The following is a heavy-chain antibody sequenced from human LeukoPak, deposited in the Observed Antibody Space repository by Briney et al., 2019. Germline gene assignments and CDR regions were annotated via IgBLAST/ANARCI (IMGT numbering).Heavy chain of an antibody. Sequence: GGSLRLSCAASGFTFSSYSMNWVRQAPGKGLEWVSSISSSSSYIYYADSVKGRLTISRDNAKNSLYLQMNSLRAEDTAVYYCARRPSGYCSGGSCYPVYYYYSMDVWGKGTTVTVSS. CDR1: GFTFSSYS. J-gene: IGHJ6*04. V-gene: IGHV3-21*01. CDR2: ISSSSSYI. D-gene: IGHD2-15*01. CDR3: ARRPSGYCSGGSCYPVYYYYSMDV.